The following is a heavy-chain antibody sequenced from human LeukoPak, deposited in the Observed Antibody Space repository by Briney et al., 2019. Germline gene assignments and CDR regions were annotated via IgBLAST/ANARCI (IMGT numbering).Heavy chain of an antibody. CDR2: INDYTGDT. D-gene: IGHD3-22*01. J-gene: IGHJ6*02. Sequence: SETLSLTCTVFGGSFTDYFWTWIRHSPGKGLEWIGEINDYTGDTNYNPSLNSRVSISLEKSKNQFSLELRSVTAADTAVYYCARGRIAKIVVVHSFSYGMDVWGQGTTVTVYS. CDR3: ARGRIAKIVVVHSFSYGMDV. V-gene: IGHV4-34*01. CDR1: GGSFTDYF.